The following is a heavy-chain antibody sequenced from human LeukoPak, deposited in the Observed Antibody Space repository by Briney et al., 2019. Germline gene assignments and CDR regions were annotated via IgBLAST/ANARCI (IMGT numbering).Heavy chain of an antibody. D-gene: IGHD1-26*01. CDR2: INEDGSIT. CDR1: GFTFRTYW. Sequence: GGSLRLSCAVSGFTFRTYWTHWVRQVPGEGLVWVSRINEDGSITNYADSVKGRFSISRDNAKNTLYLQMNSLRAEDTAVYYCGRDLGGRSGYWGQGTLVTVSS. CDR3: GRDLGGRSGY. J-gene: IGHJ4*02. V-gene: IGHV3-74*01.